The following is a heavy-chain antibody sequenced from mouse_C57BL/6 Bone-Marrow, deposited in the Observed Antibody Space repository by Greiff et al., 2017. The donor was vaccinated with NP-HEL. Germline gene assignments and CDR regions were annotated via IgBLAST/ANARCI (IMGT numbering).Heavy chain of an antibody. V-gene: IGHV3-6*01. CDR2: ISYDGSN. CDR1: GYSITSGYY. D-gene: IGHD1-1*01. CDR3: ARERDYYGSSAGYAMDY. Sequence: EVQLQESGPGLVKPSQSLSLTCSVTGYSITSGYYWNWIRQFPGNKLEWMGYISYDGSNNYNPSLKNRISITRDTSKNQFFLKLNSVTTEDTATYYCARERDYYGSSAGYAMDYWGQGTSVTVSS. J-gene: IGHJ4*01.